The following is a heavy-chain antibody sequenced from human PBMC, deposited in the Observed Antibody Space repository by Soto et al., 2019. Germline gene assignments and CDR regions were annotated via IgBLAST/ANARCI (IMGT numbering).Heavy chain of an antibody. CDR2: VYHSGST. Sequence: SETLSLTCVVSGYSISSGYYWGWIRQPPGKGLEWIGGVYHSGSTYSNPSLKSRVTMSVDTSKNKFSLRLSSVTAADTAVYYCTRGEMATTGFDYWGQGTLVTVSS. J-gene: IGHJ4*02. CDR3: TRGEMATTGFDY. D-gene: IGHD5-12*01. CDR1: GYSISSGYY. V-gene: IGHV4-38-2*01.